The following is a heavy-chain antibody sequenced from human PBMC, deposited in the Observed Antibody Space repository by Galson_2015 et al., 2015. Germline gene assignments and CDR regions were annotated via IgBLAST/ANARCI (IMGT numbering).Heavy chain of an antibody. CDR2: IYYSGST. D-gene: IGHD3-16*01. CDR1: GGSISSSY. J-gene: IGHJ6*03. V-gene: IGHV4-59*01. Sequence: SEPLSLTCTVSGGSISSSYWSWIRQPPGKGLEWIGYIYYSGSTNYNPSLKSRVTISLDTSKNQFSLKLSSVTAADTAVYYCARAGVVGGNYYYYYYMDVWGKGTTVTVSS. CDR3: ARAGVVGGNYYYYYYMDV.